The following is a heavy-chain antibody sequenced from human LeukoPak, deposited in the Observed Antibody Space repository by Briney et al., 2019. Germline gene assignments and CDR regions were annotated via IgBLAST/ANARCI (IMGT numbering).Heavy chain of an antibody. Sequence: PGGSLRLSCTASGFAYSGSSMHWVRQAPGKGLEWVSGIQRDGSSPTYADSVKGRFTISRDNAKGSVYLQVNMLRAEDTAVYYCSRGHYGPDYWGQGTLVTVSS. CDR3: SRGHYGPDY. CDR1: GFAYSGSS. D-gene: IGHD3-16*01. J-gene: IGHJ4*02. CDR2: IQRDGSSP. V-gene: IGHV3-74*01.